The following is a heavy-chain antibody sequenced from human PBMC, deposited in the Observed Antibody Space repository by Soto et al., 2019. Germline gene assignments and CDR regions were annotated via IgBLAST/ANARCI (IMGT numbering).Heavy chain of an antibody. Sequence: EVQLLESGGGLVQPGGSLRLSCAASGFTFSSYAMSWVRQAPGKGLEWVSAISGSGGSTYYADSVKGRFTISRDNSKNTLYLQMNSLRAEATAVYYCAACPTGGGNWFDPWGQGTLVTVSS. CDR3: AACPTGGGNWFDP. CDR2: ISGSGGST. CDR1: GFTFSSYA. J-gene: IGHJ5*02. V-gene: IGHV3-23*01. D-gene: IGHD3-16*01.